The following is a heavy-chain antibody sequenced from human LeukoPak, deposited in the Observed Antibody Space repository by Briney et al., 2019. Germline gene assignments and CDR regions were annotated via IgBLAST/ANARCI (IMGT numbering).Heavy chain of an antibody. CDR1: GFTFSTYA. CDR3: ARDGYSSSSNWFDP. J-gene: IGHJ5*02. V-gene: IGHV3-23*01. CDR2: ISGSGVNT. Sequence: GGSLRLSCAASGFTFSTYAMSWVRQAPGKGLEWVSAISGSGVNTYYADSVKGRFTISRDNSKNTLYLQMNSLRAEDTAVYYCARDGYSSSSNWFDPWGQGTLVTVSS. D-gene: IGHD6-13*01.